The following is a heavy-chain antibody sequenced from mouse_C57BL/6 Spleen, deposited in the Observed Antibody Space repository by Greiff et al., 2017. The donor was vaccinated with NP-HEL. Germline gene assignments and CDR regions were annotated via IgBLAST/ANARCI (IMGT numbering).Heavy chain of an antibody. CDR3: ARSYGNYERWFAY. CDR1: GFTFSDYG. CDR2: ISSGSSTI. V-gene: IGHV5-17*01. Sequence: EVQRVESGGGLVKPGGSLKLSCAASGFTFSDYGMHWVRQAPEKGLEWVAYISSGSSTIYYADTVKGRFTISRDNAKNTLFLQMTSLRSEDTAMYYCARSYGNYERWFAYWGQGTLVTVSA. D-gene: IGHD2-1*01. J-gene: IGHJ3*01.